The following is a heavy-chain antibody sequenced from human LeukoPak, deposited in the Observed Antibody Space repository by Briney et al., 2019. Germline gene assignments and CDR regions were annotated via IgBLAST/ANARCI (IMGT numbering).Heavy chain of an antibody. D-gene: IGHD6-13*01. Sequence: GGSLRLSCAASGFTFSSYEMNWVRQAPGKGLEWVSYISSSGSTIYYADSVKGRFTISRDNAKNSLYLQMNSLRAEDTAVYYCARDRGLGYSSSWFDYWGQGTLVTVSS. CDR2: ISSSGSTI. V-gene: IGHV3-48*03. CDR3: ARDRGLGYSSSWFDY. J-gene: IGHJ4*02. CDR1: GFTFSSYE.